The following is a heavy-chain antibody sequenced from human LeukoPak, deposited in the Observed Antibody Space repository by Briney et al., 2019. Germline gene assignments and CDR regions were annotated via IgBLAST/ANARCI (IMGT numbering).Heavy chain of an antibody. CDR2: THYTGET. CDR3: GRNLGSGSDH. Sequence: SETLSLTCNVSGDSISGPYWSWLRQSPGRGLEWIGYTHYTGETNYNPSLKSRLTMSVDTSNNQVYLRLSSVTAADTAVYYCGRNLGSGSDHWGQGTLVTVSS. CDR1: GDSISGPY. D-gene: IGHD3-10*01. V-gene: IGHV4-59*11. J-gene: IGHJ4*02.